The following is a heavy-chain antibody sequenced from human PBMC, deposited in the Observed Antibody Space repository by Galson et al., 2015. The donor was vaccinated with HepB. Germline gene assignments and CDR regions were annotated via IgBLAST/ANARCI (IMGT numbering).Heavy chain of an antibody. D-gene: IGHD1-26*01. CDR1: IVTFRTSG. Sequence: LRLSCAASIVTFRTSGMSWVRQAPGMGLEWVSTINDSGGNTHYADSVKGRFTISRDNSKNVLYLQMDSLRAEDTAVYYCATDVGASKSGPFDYWGRGSLVTVSS. CDR3: ATDVGASKSGPFDY. J-gene: IGHJ4*02. CDR2: INDSGGNT. V-gene: IGHV3-23*01.